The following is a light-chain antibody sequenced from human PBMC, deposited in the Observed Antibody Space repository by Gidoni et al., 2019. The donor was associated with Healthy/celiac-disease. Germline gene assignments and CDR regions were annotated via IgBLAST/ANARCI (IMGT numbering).Light chain of an antibody. J-gene: IGKJ3*01. CDR1: QSVSSSY. CDR3: QQYGSSFT. CDR2: GAS. V-gene: IGKV3-20*01. Sequence: EIGLTQSPGTLSLSPGERATLSCRASQSVSSSYLAWYQQKPGQAPRLLIYGASSRATGIPDRFSGSGSGTDFTLTISRLEPEDFAVYYCQQYGSSFTFGPGTNVDIK.